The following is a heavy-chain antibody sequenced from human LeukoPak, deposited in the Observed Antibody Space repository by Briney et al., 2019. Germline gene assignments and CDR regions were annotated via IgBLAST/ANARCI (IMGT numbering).Heavy chain of an antibody. Sequence: PGGSLRLPCAASGFTFSSYGMHWVRQAPGKGLEWVAVISYDGSNKYYADSVKGRLTISRDNSKNTLYLQMNSLRTEDTAVYYCAKEAGARHFDYWGQGTLVTVSS. J-gene: IGHJ4*02. CDR2: ISYDGSNK. V-gene: IGHV3-30*18. D-gene: IGHD6-19*01. CDR1: GFTFSSYG. CDR3: AKEAGARHFDY.